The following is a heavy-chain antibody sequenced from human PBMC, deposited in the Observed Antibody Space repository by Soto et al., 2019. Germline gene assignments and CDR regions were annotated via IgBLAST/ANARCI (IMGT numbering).Heavy chain of an antibody. CDR1: GFTFSSYS. V-gene: IGHV3-21*01. CDR3: ARDSGYSYGPHGNRFDP. Sequence: GGSLRLSCAASGFTFSSYSMNWVRQAPGKGLEWVSSISSSSSYIYYANSVKGRFTISRDNAKNSLYLQMNSLRAEDTAVYYCARDSGYSYGPHGNRFDPWGQGTLVTVSS. D-gene: IGHD5-18*01. J-gene: IGHJ5*02. CDR2: ISSSSSYI.